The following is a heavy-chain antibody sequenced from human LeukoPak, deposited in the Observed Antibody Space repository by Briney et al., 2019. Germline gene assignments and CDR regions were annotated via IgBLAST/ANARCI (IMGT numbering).Heavy chain of an antibody. V-gene: IGHV2-70*11. J-gene: IGHJ4*02. D-gene: IGHD3-22*01. Sequence: SGPALVKPTQTLTLTCTFSGFSRSTSGMCVTWIRQPPGKSLEWLARIDWDNDKYYSPSLKTRLTISKDTSKNQVVLTMTNVDPVDTATYYCARIRKPHYYDSSGYIDYWGQGTLVTVSS. CDR2: IDWDNDK. CDR1: GFSRSTSGMC. CDR3: ARIRKPHYYDSSGYIDY.